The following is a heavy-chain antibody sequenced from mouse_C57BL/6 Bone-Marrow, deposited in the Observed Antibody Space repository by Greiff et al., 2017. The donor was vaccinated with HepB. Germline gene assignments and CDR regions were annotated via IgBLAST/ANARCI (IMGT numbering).Heavy chain of an antibody. Sequence: VQLQQSGAELVRPGTSVKVSCKASGYAFTNYLIEWVKQRPGQGLEWIGVINPGSGGTNYNEKFKGKATLTADKSSSTAYMQLSSLTSEDSAVYFCARLRRLRFDYWGQGTTLTVSS. CDR2: INPGSGGT. CDR1: GYAFTNYL. CDR3: ARLRRLRFDY. D-gene: IGHD1-2*01. J-gene: IGHJ2*01. V-gene: IGHV1-54*01.